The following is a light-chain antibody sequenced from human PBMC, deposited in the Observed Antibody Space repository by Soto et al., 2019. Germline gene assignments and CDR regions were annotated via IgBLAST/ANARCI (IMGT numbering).Light chain of an antibody. CDR2: EVT. CDR1: SSDVSAYNF. Sequence: QSALTQPASVSGSPGQSITISCTGSSSDVSAYNFVSWYQHHPGRAPKLILYEVTTRPSGVSSRFSGSKSGNTASLTISGLQADDDATYYCSSYTSTNTPYVFGTGTKVTVL. V-gene: IGLV2-14*01. CDR3: SSYTSTNTPYV. J-gene: IGLJ1*01.